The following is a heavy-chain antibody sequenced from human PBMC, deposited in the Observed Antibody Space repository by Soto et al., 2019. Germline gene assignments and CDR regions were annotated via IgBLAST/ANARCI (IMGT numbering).Heavy chain of an antibody. Sequence: EVQLLESGGGLVQPGGSLRLSCAASGFTFSSYAMRWVRQAPGKGLEWVSAVSGSGGSTYYADSVKGRFTTSRDNSKNTLYLQMTSLRAEDTAVYYCARRGPGTYFDYWGQGTLVTVSS. CDR2: VSGSGGST. V-gene: IGHV3-23*01. J-gene: IGHJ4*02. CDR3: ARRGPGTYFDY. D-gene: IGHD6-13*01. CDR1: GFTFSSYA.